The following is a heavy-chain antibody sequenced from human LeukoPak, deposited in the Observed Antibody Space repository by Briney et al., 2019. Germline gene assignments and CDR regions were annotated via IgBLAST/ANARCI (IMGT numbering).Heavy chain of an antibody. CDR3: ARDSSWYWNDAFDI. Sequence: SETLSLTCTVSGGSISSYYWSWIRQPPGKGLEWIGYIYYSGSTNYNPSLKSRVTISVDTSKNQFSLKLSSVTAADTAVYYCARDSSWYWNDAFDIWGQGTMVTVSS. CDR2: IYYSGST. CDR1: GGSISSYY. D-gene: IGHD6-13*01. J-gene: IGHJ3*02. V-gene: IGHV4-59*01.